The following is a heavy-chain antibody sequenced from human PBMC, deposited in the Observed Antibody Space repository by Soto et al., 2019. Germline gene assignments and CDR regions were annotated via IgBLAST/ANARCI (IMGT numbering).Heavy chain of an antibody. CDR2: ISSSSSTI. D-gene: IGHD3-16*02. V-gene: IGHV3-48*01. CDR1: GFTFSSYS. CDR3: ARPNAGGVIVTPYFDY. J-gene: IGHJ4*02. Sequence: GGSLRLSCAASGFTFSSYSMNWVRQAPGKGLEWVSYISSSSSTIYYADSVKGRFTISRDNAKNSLYLQMNSLRAEDTAVYYCARPNAGGVIVTPYFDYWGQGTLVTVSS.